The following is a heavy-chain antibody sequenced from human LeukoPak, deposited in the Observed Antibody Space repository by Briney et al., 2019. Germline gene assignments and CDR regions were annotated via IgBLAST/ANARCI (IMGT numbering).Heavy chain of an antibody. V-gene: IGHV3-20*04. D-gene: IGHD4/OR15-4a*01. CDR2: INWNGGST. Sequence: GGSLRLSCAASGFAFGDYWMTWVRQAPGKGLEWVSGINWNGGSTGYADSVKGRFTISRDNAKNSLYLQMNSLRAEDTALYYCARRANHDAFDIWGQGTMVTVSS. CDR1: GFAFGDYW. CDR3: ARRANHDAFDI. J-gene: IGHJ3*02.